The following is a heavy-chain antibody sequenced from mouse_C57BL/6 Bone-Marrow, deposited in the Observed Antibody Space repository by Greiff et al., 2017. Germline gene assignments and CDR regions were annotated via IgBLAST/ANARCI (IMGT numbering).Heavy chain of an antibody. Sequence: VQLQQSGPELVKPGASVKISCKASGYTFTDYYINWVKQRPGQGLEWIGWIFPGSGSTYYNEKFKGKATLTVDKSSSTAYMLLISLTSEDSAVYFCASLYGSSYSDVWGTGTTVTVSS. J-gene: IGHJ1*03. D-gene: IGHD1-1*01. CDR2: IFPGSGST. CDR1: GYTFTDYY. CDR3: ASLYGSSYSDV. V-gene: IGHV1-75*01.